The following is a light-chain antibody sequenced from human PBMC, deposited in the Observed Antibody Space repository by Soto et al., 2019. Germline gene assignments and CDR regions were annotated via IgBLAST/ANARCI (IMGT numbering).Light chain of an antibody. V-gene: IGKV1-39*01. J-gene: IGKJ1*01. CDR3: QQSGDTPPWS. CDR1: QSIRKY. CDR2: AAS. Sequence: DIQITHSPSSLSASVGDRVIITCRSSQSIRKYLNWYQHKPGKVPTLLIYAASSLQSGVPSRFSGSGSGTEFTLTITSLQPEDFATYYCQQSGDTPPWSLGQGTKVDIK.